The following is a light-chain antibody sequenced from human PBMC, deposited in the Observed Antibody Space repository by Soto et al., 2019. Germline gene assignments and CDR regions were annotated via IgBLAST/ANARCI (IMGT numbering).Light chain of an antibody. V-gene: IGKV1-33*01. CDR3: QHYHNLPFT. CDR2: DAA. CDR1: QDISNY. Sequence: DIQMTQSPSSLSASVGERVTITCQASQDISNYLSWYQQKPGKAPKLLIYDAANLQTGVPSRFSGGGSGTHFALTISSLQPEDIATYYCQHYHNLPFTFGPGTKVDVK. J-gene: IGKJ3*01.